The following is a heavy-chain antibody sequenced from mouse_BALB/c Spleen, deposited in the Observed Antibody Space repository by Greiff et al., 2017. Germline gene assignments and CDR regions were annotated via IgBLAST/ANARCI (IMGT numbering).Heavy chain of an antibody. CDR1: GFSLTCYG. V-gene: IGHV2-6-7*02. CDR3: ARRVDGYYGGMDY. D-gene: IGHD2-3*01. Sequence: VQLQESGPGLVAPSQSLSITCTVSGFSLTCYGVNWVRQPPGKGLEWLGMIWGDGSTDYNSALKSRLSISKDNSKSQVFLKMNSLQTDDTARYYCARRVDGYYGGMDYWGQGTSVTVSS. CDR2: IWGDGST. J-gene: IGHJ4*01.